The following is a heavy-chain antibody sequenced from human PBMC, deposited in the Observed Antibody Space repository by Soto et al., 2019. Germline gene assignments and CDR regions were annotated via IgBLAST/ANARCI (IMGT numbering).Heavy chain of an antibody. V-gene: IGHV5-51*01. Sequence: EVQLVQSGAEVKKPGESLKISCKGSGYSFTSYWIGWVRQMPGKGLEWMGIIYPGDSDTRYSPSFQGQVTISADKSISTAYLQWSSLKASDTAMYYCARHLKCSSTSCYFYYYGMDVWGQGTTVTVSS. D-gene: IGHD2-2*01. J-gene: IGHJ6*02. CDR3: ARHLKCSSTSCYFYYYGMDV. CDR1: GYSFTSYW. CDR2: IYPGDSDT.